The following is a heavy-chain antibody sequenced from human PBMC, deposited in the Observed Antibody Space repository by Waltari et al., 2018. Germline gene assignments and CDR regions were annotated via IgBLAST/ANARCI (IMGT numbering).Heavy chain of an antibody. CDR3: AKARSVVVIAWDAFDI. J-gene: IGHJ3*02. D-gene: IGHD2-21*01. Sequence: EVQLLESGGGLVQPGGSLRLSCAASGFTFRSYAMSWVRQAPGKGLEWVSVIYSGGSTYYAESVKGRFTISRDNSKNTLYLQMNSLRAEDTAVYYCAKARSVVVIAWDAFDIWGQGTMVTVSS. CDR2: IYSGGST. V-gene: IGHV3-23*03. CDR1: GFTFRSYA.